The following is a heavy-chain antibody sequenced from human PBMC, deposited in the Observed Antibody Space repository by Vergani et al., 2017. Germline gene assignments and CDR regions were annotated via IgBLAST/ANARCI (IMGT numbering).Heavy chain of an antibody. CDR1: GFTFSSYS. J-gene: IGHJ4*02. Sequence: EVQLVESGGGLVKPGGSLRLSCAASGFTFSSYSMNWVRQAPGKGLEWVSSISSSSSYIYYADSVKGRFTISRDNAKNSLYLQMNSLRAEDTAVYYCARDDRPANFWSGYPVDYWGQGTLVTVSS. D-gene: IGHD3-3*01. CDR3: ARDDRPANFWSGYPVDY. CDR2: ISSSSSYI. V-gene: IGHV3-21*01.